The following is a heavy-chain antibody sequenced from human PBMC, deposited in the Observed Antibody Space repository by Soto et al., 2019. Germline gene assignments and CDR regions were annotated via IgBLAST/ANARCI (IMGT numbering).Heavy chain of an antibody. J-gene: IGHJ4*02. CDR3: ARDGSYYYDSSGQNLPSDY. D-gene: IGHD3-22*01. CDR1: GFTFSSYA. CDR2: ISYDGSNK. V-gene: IGHV3-30-3*01. Sequence: GGSLRLSCAASGFTFSSYAMHWVRQAPGKGLEWVAVISYDGSNKYYADSVKGRFTISRDNSKNTLYLQMNSLRAEDTAVYYCARDGSYYYDSSGQNLPSDYWGQGTLVTVSS.